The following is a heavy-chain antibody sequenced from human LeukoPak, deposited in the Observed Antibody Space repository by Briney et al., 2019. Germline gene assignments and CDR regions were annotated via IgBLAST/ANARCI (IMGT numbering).Heavy chain of an antibody. Sequence: GGSLRLSCAASGFTFSSYAMSWVRQAPGKGLEWVSAISGSGGSTYYAGSVKGRFTISRDNSKNTLYPQMNSLRAEDTAVYYCAKDLYGDYISYYYGMDVWGQGTTVTVSS. D-gene: IGHD4-17*01. CDR2: ISGSGGST. CDR3: AKDLYGDYISYYYGMDV. J-gene: IGHJ6*02. CDR1: GFTFSSYA. V-gene: IGHV3-23*01.